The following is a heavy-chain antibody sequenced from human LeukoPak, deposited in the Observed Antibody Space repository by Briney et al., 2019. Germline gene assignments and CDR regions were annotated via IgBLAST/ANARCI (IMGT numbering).Heavy chain of an antibody. V-gene: IGHV1-8*01. Sequence: ASVKVSCKASGYTFTSYDINWVRQATGQGLEWMGWMNPNSGNTGYAQKFQGRVTMTRNTSISTAYMELSRLRSDDTAVYYCAGPIAAARGLYWGQGTLVTVSS. CDR3: AGPIAAARGLY. J-gene: IGHJ4*02. CDR2: MNPNSGNT. CDR1: GYTFTSYD. D-gene: IGHD6-13*01.